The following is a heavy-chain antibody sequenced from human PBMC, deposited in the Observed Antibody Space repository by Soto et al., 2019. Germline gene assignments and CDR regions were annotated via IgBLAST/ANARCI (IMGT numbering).Heavy chain of an antibody. CDR2: ISGSGGST. J-gene: IGHJ3*02. V-gene: IGHV3-23*01. CDR3: AKVSSEPDYDFWSGYAWEAFDI. D-gene: IGHD3-3*01. CDR1: GFTFSSYA. Sequence: GGSLRLSCAASGFTFSSYAMSWVRQAPGKGLEWVSAISGSGGSTYYADSVKGRFTISRDNSKNTLYLQMNSLRAEDTAVYYCAKVSSEPDYDFWSGYAWEAFDIWGQGTMVTVSS.